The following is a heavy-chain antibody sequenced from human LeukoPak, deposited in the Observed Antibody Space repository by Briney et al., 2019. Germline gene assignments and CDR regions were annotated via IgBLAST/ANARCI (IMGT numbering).Heavy chain of an antibody. D-gene: IGHD2-2*02. CDR2: IYYSGST. Sequence: SETLSLTCTVSGGSISSYYWSWIRQPPGKGLEWIGYIYYSGSTNYNPSLKSRVTISVDTSKNQFSLKLSSVTAADTAVYYCARDAGYCSGTSCYSYYGMDVWGQGTTVTVSS. CDR3: ARDAGYCSGTSCYSYYGMDV. V-gene: IGHV4-59*12. CDR1: GGSISSYY. J-gene: IGHJ6*02.